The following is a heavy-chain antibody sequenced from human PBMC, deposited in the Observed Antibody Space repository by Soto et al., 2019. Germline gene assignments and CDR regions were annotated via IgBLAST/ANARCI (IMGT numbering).Heavy chain of an antibody. CDR1: GYIFTNYA. Sequence: QVQLVQSAAEVRKPGASVKVSCKASGYIFTNYAISWVRQAPGQGPEWMGWISGYNGDTNTHYSQKFQGRVTMTTDMSTTTAYMELRSLRSDDTAVYYCARDNDVWTGYFCDNWGQGTLVTVSS. CDR2: ISGYNGDTNT. J-gene: IGHJ4*02. V-gene: IGHV1-18*01. CDR3: ARDNDVWTGYFCDN. D-gene: IGHD3-3*01.